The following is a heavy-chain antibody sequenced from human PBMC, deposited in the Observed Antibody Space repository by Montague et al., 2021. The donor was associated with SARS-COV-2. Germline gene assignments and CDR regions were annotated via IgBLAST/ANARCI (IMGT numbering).Heavy chain of an antibody. CDR3: AYTASSDGYTWPLALDY. D-gene: IGHD5-24*01. CDR1: GYSISRYF. Sequence: SETLSLTCTVSGYSISRYFFNWMRQPPGKRPEWIVYVHNNRNTNYKHSLQSRVTISVDTSKNQFSLRLNSVTAADTAIYYYAYTASSDGYTWPLALDYWGQGTLVTVSS. J-gene: IGHJ4*02. V-gene: IGHV4-59*01. CDR2: VHNNRNT.